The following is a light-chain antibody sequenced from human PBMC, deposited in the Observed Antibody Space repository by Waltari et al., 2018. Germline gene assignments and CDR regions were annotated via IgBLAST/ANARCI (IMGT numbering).Light chain of an antibody. CDR1: SGSIVSNF. CDR3: QSYDYSGLKV. Sequence: NFMLTQPHAVSESPGKTVIIFCTRSSGSIVSNFVQWYHQRPGSAPTLVMFEDSQRPSHVPDRFSGSIDKSSNTASLTISGLESEDEGDYYCQSYDYSGLKVFGGGTKLTVL. J-gene: IGLJ2*01. CDR2: EDS. V-gene: IGLV6-57*03.